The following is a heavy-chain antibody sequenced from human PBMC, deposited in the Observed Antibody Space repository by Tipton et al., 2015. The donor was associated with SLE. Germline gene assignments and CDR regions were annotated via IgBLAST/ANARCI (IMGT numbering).Heavy chain of an antibody. Sequence: TLSLTCAVYGGSFSGYYWSWIRQPPGKGLEWIGSIYYSGSTYYNPSLKSRVTISVDTSKNQFSLKLSSVTAADTAAYYCAGITMVQGVTPWGQGTLVTVSS. CDR2: IYYSGST. CDR1: GGSFSGYY. CDR3: AGITMVQGVTP. V-gene: IGHV4-34*03. D-gene: IGHD3-10*01. J-gene: IGHJ5*02.